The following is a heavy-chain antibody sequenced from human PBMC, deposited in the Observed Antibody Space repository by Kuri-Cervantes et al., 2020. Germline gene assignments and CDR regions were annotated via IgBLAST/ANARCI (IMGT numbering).Heavy chain of an antibody. V-gene: IGHV3-30-3*01. CDR3: AREIPEQWLES. CDR2: ISYDGSNK. J-gene: IGHJ4*02. CDR1: GFTFSSYA. D-gene: IGHD6-19*01. Sequence: GESLKISCAASGFTFSSYAMHWVRQAPGKGLEWVAVISYDGSNKYYADSVKGRFTISRDNSKNTLYLQMNSLRAEDTAVYYCAREIPEQWLESWGQGTLVTVSS.